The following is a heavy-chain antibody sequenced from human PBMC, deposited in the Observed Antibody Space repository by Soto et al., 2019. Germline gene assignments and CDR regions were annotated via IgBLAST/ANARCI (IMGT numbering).Heavy chain of an antibody. J-gene: IGHJ4*02. D-gene: IGHD6-19*01. CDR1: GFTFSSYW. CDR3: ARRGAVAGLHY. V-gene: IGHV3-74*01. Sequence: EVQLVESGGGLVQPGGSLRVSCAASGFTFSSYWMHWVRQAPGKGLVWVSRINSDGSSTSYADSVKGRFTISRDNAKNTLYLQMNRLRAEDTAIYYCARRGAVAGLHYWGQGTLVPVSS. CDR2: INSDGSST.